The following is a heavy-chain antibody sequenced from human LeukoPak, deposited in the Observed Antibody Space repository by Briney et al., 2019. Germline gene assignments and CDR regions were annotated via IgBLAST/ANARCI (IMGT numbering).Heavy chain of an antibody. CDR1: GFTFSSYA. CDR2: ISYDGSNK. D-gene: IGHD6-13*01. J-gene: IGHJ4*02. CDR3: ARGRPYSSTHYFDY. V-gene: IGHV3-30-3*01. Sequence: PGRSLRLSCAASGFTFSSYAMHWVRQAPGKGLEWVALISYDGSNKYYADSVKGRFTISRDNSKNTLYLQMNSLRAEDTAVYYCARGRPYSSTHYFDYWGQGTLVTVSS.